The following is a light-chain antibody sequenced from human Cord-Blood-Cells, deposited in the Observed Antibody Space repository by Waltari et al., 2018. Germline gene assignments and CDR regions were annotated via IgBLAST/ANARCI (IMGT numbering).Light chain of an antibody. V-gene: IGLV2-23*01. J-gene: IGLJ3*02. CDR2: EGS. Sequence: SALTQAASVSGFPGQSITISCTGTSSDVGSYNLVPWYQQHPGKAPKLMIYEGSKRPSGVSNRYSGSKSGNTASLTISGLQAEDEADYYFCSYAGSSTWVFGGGTKLTVL. CDR3: CSYAGSSTWV. CDR1: SSDVGSYNL.